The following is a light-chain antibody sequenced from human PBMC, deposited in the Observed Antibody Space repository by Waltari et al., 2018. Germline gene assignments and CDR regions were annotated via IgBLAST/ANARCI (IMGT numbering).Light chain of an antibody. CDR1: SSDVGGYNY. Sequence: QSALTQPPSASGSPGQSVTISCSGTSSDVGGYNYVSWYQQHPGKAPKLMIYEVDKRPSEVPDRFSGSKSGNTASLTVSGLQAEDEADYYCGSYVGTSKNLVFGGGTKVTVL. J-gene: IGLJ2*01. CDR3: GSYVGTSKNLV. V-gene: IGLV2-8*01. CDR2: EVD.